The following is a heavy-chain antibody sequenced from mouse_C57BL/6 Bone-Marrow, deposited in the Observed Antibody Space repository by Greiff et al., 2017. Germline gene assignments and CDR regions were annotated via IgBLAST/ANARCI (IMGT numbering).Heavy chain of an antibody. V-gene: IGHV1-19*01. J-gene: IGHJ2*01. CDR3: EKGGREGY. D-gene: IGHD1-1*02. Sequence: VQLQQSGPVLVKPGASVKMSCKASGYTFTDYYMNWVKQSHGKGLEWIGDINPSNGGTSYNQKFKGKATLTVDKSSSTAYMELNSLTSEDSGAYYCEKGGREGYWGQGTTLTVSS. CDR2: INPSNGGT. CDR1: GYTFTDYY.